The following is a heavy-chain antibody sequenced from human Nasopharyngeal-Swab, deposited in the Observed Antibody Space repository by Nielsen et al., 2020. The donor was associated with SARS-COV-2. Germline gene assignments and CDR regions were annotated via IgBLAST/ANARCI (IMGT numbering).Heavy chain of an antibody. CDR1: GFTFSSYW. CDR2: IKQDGSEK. V-gene: IGHV3-7*01. J-gene: IGHJ4*02. Sequence: GESLKISCAASGFTFSSYWMSWVRQAPGKGLEWVANIKQDGSEKYYVDSVKGRFTISRDNAKNSLYLQMNSLRAEDTAVFYCARKNYFDYWGQGTLVTVSS. CDR3: ARKNYFDY.